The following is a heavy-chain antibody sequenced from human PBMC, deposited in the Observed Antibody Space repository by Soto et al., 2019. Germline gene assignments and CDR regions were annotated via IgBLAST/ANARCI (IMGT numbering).Heavy chain of an antibody. CDR2: IYYSGTT. J-gene: IGHJ5*02. V-gene: IGHV4-39*01. Sequence: PSETLSLTCTVSGGSISSTSFYWVWIRQPPGKGLEWIATIYYSGTTYYNPSLKSRVTISVDTSKNQFSLKLSSVTAADTAVYYCARYCSGGITSSNWFDPWGQGTLVTVSS. D-gene: IGHD2-15*01. CDR1: GGSISSTSFY. CDR3: ARYCSGGITSSNWFDP.